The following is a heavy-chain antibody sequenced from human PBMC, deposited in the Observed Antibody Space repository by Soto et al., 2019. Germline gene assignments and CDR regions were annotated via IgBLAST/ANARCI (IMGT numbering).Heavy chain of an antibody. CDR2: ISWNRGSI. D-gene: IGHD6-19*01. Sequence: EVQLVESGGGLVQPGGSLRLSCAASGFTFADYAMHWVRQVPGKGLEWVSGISWNRGSIGYADSVKGRFTISRDNAKNSLYLEMNSLRVEDTALYYCAKSSGWYQLFDHWGQGTLVTLAS. CDR3: AKSSGWYQLFDH. CDR1: GFTFADYA. J-gene: IGHJ4*02. V-gene: IGHV3-9*01.